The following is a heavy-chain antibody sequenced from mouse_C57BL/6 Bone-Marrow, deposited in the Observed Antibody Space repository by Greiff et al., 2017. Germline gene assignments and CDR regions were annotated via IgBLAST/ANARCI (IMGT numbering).Heavy chain of an antibody. D-gene: IGHD1-1*01. V-gene: IGHV5-4*03. CDR2: ISDGGSYT. CDR3: ARGPIYYGSSWFAY. Sequence: EVKVVESGGGLVKPGGSLKLSCAASGFTFSSYAMSWVRQTPEKRLEWVATISDGGSYTYYPDNVKGRFTISRDNAKNNLYLQMSHLKSEDTAMYYCARGPIYYGSSWFAYWGQGTLVTVSA. CDR1: GFTFSSYA. J-gene: IGHJ3*01.